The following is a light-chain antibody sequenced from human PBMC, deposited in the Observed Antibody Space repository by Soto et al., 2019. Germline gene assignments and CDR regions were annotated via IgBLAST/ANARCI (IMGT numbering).Light chain of an antibody. Sequence: EIVLTQSPGTLSLSPGERATLSCRASKSISSDYLAWYQQKRGQAPRLLIYCASSSATDIPDSFSGSGSGKVNGSESWTAFPLIISRLEPEDSAVYYCQRCGSSRYTFGQGKTLEIK. CDR3: QRCGSSRYT. CDR2: CAS. J-gene: IGKJ2*01. V-gene: IGKV3-20*01. CDR1: KSISSDY.